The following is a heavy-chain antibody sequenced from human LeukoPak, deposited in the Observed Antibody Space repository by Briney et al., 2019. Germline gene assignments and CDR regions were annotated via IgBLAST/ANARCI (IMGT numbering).Heavy chain of an antibody. CDR2: IYSGGST. CDR1: GGSISSYY. J-gene: IGHJ4*02. V-gene: IGHV3-53*01. Sequence: ETLSLTCTVSGGSISSYYWSWIRQAPGKGLEWVSVIYSGGSTYYADSVKGRFTISRDNSKNTLYLQMNSLRAEDTAVHYCAKGRGEYWGQGTLVTVSS. CDR3: AKGRGEY.